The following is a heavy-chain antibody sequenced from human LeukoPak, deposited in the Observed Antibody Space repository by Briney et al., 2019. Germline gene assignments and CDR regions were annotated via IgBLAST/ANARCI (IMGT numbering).Heavy chain of an antibody. CDR2: IYYSGST. CDR3: ATWYSGNFWYFDL. V-gene: IGHV4-31*03. J-gene: IGHJ2*01. D-gene: IGHD1-26*01. Sequence: PSETLSLTCTVSGGSISSGGYYWSWIRQHPGKGLEWIGYIYYSGSTYYNPSLKSRVTISVDTSKNQFSLKLSSVTAADTAVYYCATWYSGNFWYFDLWGRGTLVTVSS. CDR1: GGSISSGGYY.